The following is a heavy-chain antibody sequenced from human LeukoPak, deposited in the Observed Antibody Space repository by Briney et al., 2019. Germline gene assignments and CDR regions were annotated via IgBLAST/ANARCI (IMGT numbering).Heavy chain of an antibody. CDR2: IKQDGSEN. Sequence: GGSLRLSCAASGFTFSGNWMTWVRQAPGKGLEWVANIKQDGSENSYLDSVKGRFTISRDNAKNSLYLQMNSLRAEDTAVYYCARGRGMDVWGKGTTVTASS. CDR3: ARGRGMDV. V-gene: IGHV3-7*01. CDR1: GFTFSGNW. J-gene: IGHJ6*04.